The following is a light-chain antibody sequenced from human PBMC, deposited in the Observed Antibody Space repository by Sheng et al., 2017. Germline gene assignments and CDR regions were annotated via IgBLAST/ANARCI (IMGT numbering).Light chain of an antibody. CDR3: AAWDDSVSGWV. CDR2: GNN. J-gene: IGLJ3*02. V-gene: IGLV1-47*01. CDR1: SSNIGSSY. Sequence: QSVVTQPPSASGTPGQRVTISCSGGSSNIGSSYVYWYQHLPGTAPKRLIYGNNQRPSGVPDRFSGSKSGTSASLAISGLRSEDEADYYCAAWDDSVSGWVFGGGTKLTVL.